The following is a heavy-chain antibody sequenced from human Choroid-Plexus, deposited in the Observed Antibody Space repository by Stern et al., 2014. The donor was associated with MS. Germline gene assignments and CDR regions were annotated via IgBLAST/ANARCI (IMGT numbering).Heavy chain of an antibody. V-gene: IGHV3-30*18. CDR2: VSYDGSNK. Sequence: VQLVESGGGVVQPGRPLRLSCVASGFTFGSCAMHWVRQAPGKGLEWVAGVSYDGSNKYYADSVKGRFTISRDNSQNTLYMQMSSLRPEDTAVYYCAKDRQYLTYFFDHWGQGSRFTVSS. CDR3: AKDRQYLTYFFDH. D-gene: IGHD2/OR15-2a*01. CDR1: GFTFGSCA. J-gene: IGHJ5*02.